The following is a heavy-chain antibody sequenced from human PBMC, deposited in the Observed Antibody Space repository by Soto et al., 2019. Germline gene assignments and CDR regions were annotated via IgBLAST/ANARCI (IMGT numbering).Heavy chain of an antibody. D-gene: IGHD3-9*01. CDR1: GYTFTSYY. CDR3: ASSQRSTIFPLGYYYGMDV. J-gene: IGHJ6*02. Sequence: ASVKVSCKASGYTFTSYYMHWVRQAPGQGLEWMGIINPSGGSTSYAQKFQGRVTMTRDTSTSTVYMELSSLRSEDTAVYYCASSQRSTIFPLGYYYGMDVWGQGTTVTVSS. V-gene: IGHV1-46*01. CDR2: INPSGGST.